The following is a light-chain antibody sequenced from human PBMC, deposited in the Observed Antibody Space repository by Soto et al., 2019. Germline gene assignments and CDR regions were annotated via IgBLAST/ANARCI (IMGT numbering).Light chain of an antibody. CDR3: QQYNSYSQT. V-gene: IGKV1-5*01. Sequence: IQITQSPSTLSASVGDRVTITCRASQSISSWLAWYQQKPGKAPNLLIYDASALESGVPSRFSGSGSGTEFTLTISSLQPDDFATYYCQQYNSYSQTFGQGTKV. J-gene: IGKJ1*01. CDR2: DAS. CDR1: QSISSW.